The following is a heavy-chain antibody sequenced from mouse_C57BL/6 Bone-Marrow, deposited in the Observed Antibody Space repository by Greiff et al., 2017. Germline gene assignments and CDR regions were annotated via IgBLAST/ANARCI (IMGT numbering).Heavy chain of an antibody. J-gene: IGHJ2*01. CDR3: AVRPHFDY. V-gene: IGHV1-58*01. Sequence: VQLQQSGAELVRPGSSVKMSCKTSGYTFTSYGINWVKQRPGQGLAWIGYIYTGNGYTEYNEKFKGKATLTSDTSYSTAYMQLSSLTCEDAAIYFCAVRPHFDYWGQGTTLTVSS. D-gene: IGHD6-1*01. CDR1: GYTFTSYG. CDR2: IYTGNGYT.